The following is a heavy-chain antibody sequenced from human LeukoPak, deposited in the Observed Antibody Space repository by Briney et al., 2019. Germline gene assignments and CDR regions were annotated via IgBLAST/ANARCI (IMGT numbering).Heavy chain of an antibody. CDR2: IDPNSGGT. J-gene: IGHJ4*02. CDR3: ARGGGYSWFDY. Sequence: GASVKVSCKVSGYSFTAHFIHWVRQAPRQGLEWMGCIDPNSGGTNCAQKFQGRVTMTRDTSVSAVYMELSSLRSDDTAVYYCARGGGYSWFDYWGQGTLVTVSS. D-gene: IGHD5-18*01. V-gene: IGHV1-2*02. CDR1: GYSFTAHF.